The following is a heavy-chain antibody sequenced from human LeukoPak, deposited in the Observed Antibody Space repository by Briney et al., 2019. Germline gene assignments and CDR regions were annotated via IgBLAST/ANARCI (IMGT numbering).Heavy chain of an antibody. CDR2: IKQDGSEK. Sequence: GGSLRLSCAASGFTFSSYWMSWVRQAPGKGVEWVANIKQDGSEKFYVDSVKGRFTISRDNAKNSLYLQVNSLRAEDTAVYYCARSPDGFDYWGQGTLVTVSS. J-gene: IGHJ4*02. CDR3: ARSPDGFDY. V-gene: IGHV3-7*01. CDR1: GFTFSSYW.